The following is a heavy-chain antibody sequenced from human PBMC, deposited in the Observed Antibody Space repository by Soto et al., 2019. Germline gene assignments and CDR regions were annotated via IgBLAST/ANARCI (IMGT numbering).Heavy chain of an antibody. Sequence: QVQLVESGGGVVQPGRSLRLSCAASGFTFSSYGMYWVRQAPGKGLEWVAVIWYDGSNKYYADSVKGRFTISRDNSKNTLYLQMNSLRAEDTAVYYCARDGYCSGGSCYSVPVFDYWGQGTLVTVS. CDR2: IWYDGSNK. D-gene: IGHD2-15*01. V-gene: IGHV3-33*01. J-gene: IGHJ4*02. CDR1: GFTFSSYG. CDR3: ARDGYCSGGSCYSVPVFDY.